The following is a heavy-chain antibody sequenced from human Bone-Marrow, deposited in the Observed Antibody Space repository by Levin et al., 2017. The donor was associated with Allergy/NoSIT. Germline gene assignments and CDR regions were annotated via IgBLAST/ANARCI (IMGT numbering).Heavy chain of an antibody. J-gene: IGHJ4*02. Sequence: PGESLKISCKASGGTFSSYAISWVRQAPGQGLEWMGRIIPILGIANYAQKFQGRVTITADKSTSTAYMELSSLRSEDTAVYYCASGRAVAGPPDDYWGQGTLVNVPS. CDR1: GGTFSSYA. D-gene: IGHD6-19*01. CDR3: ASGRAVAGPPDDY. CDR2: IIPILGIA. V-gene: IGHV1-69*04.